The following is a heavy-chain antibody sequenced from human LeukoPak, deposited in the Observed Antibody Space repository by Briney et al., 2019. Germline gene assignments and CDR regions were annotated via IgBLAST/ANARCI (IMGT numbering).Heavy chain of an antibody. D-gene: IGHD3-10*01. CDR3: AREVLLWFGELGDTHYFDY. CDR1: GGSISSYY. J-gene: IGHJ4*02. Sequence: SETLSLTCTVSGGSISSYYWSWIRQPPGKGLEWIGYIYYSGSTNYNPSLKSRVTISVDTSKNQFSLKLSSVTAADTAVYYCAREVLLWFGELGDTHYFDYWGQGTLVTVSS. V-gene: IGHV4-59*08. CDR2: IYYSGST.